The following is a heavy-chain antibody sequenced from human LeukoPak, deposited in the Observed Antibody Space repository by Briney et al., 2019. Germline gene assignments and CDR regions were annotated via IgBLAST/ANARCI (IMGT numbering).Heavy chain of an antibody. CDR3: ARRTVRGYDSSGWRYFDY. V-gene: IGHV1-69*13. J-gene: IGHJ4*02. D-gene: IGHD6-19*01. CDR1: GYTFTGYY. CDR2: IIPIFGTA. Sequence: ASVKVSCKASGYTFTGYYMHWVRQAPGQGLEWMGGIIPIFGTANYAQKFQGRVTITADESTSTAYIELSSLRSEDTAVYYCARRTVRGYDSSGWRYFDYWGQGTLVTVSS.